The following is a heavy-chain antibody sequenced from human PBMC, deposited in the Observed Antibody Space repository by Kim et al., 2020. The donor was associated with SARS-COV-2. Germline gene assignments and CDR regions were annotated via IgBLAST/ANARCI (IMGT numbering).Heavy chain of an antibody. D-gene: IGHD6-19*01. J-gene: IGHJ1*01. Sequence: GGSLRLSCAASGFTFDDYAMHWVRQAPGKGLEWVSLISGDGGSTYYADSVKGRFTISRDNSKNSLYLQMNSLRTEDTALYYCAPLARRLAVAGWGQGTLVTVSS. V-gene: IGHV3-43*02. CDR3: APLARRLAVAG. CDR1: GFTFDDYA. CDR2: ISGDGGST.